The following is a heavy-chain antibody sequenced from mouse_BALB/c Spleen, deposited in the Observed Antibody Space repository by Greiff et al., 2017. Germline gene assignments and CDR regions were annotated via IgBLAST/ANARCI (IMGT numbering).Heavy chain of an antibody. CDR1: GFTFSSYA. J-gene: IGHJ3*01. Sequence: EVKLMESGGGLVKPGGSLKLSCAASGFTFSSYAMSWVRQTPEKRLEWVASISSGGSTYYPDSVKGRFTISRDNARNILYLQMSSLRSEDTAMYYCAKSDFPFAYWGQGTLVTVSA. V-gene: IGHV5-6-5*01. CDR2: ISSGGST. D-gene: IGHD2-4*01. CDR3: AKSDFPFAY.